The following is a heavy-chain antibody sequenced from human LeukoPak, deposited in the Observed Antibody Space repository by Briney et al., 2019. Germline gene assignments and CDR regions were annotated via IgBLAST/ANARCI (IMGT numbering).Heavy chain of an antibody. V-gene: IGHV3-9*03. CDR3: AKGSLLYYYDSSGLGGHFDY. CDR2: ISWYSGSI. D-gene: IGHD3-22*01. Sequence: GGSLRLSCAASGFTFDDYAMHWVRQAPGKGLEWVSGISWYSGSIGYADSVKGRFTISRDNAKNSLYLQMNSLRAEDMALYYCAKGSLLYYYDSSGLGGHFDYWGQGTLVTVSS. CDR1: GFTFDDYA. J-gene: IGHJ4*02.